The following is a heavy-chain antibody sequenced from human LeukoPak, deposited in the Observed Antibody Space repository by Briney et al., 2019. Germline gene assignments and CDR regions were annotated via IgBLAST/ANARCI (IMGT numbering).Heavy chain of an antibody. Sequence: PSGTPSLTCTVSGGSISSYYWSWIRQPPGKGLEWIGYIYYSGSTNYNPSLKSRVTISVDTSKNQFSLKLSSVTAADTAVYYCARRRRVTVTKGGDDFDYWGQGTLVTVSS. V-gene: IGHV4-59*08. D-gene: IGHD4-17*01. J-gene: IGHJ4*02. CDR1: GGSISSYY. CDR3: ARRRRVTVTKGGDDFDY. CDR2: IYYSGST.